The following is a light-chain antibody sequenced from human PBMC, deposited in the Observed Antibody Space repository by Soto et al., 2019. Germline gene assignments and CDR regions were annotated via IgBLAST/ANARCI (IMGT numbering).Light chain of an antibody. CDR1: SGHSNYA. J-gene: IGLJ3*02. V-gene: IGLV4-69*01. CDR3: QTWGTGIVV. CDR2: VNSDGSH. Sequence: QLVLTQSPSASAPLGASVKLTCTLSSGHSNYAIAWHQQQPEKGPRFLMKVNSDGSHRKGDGIPDRFSGANSGAERYLTISSLHPEDEADYYCQTWGTGIVVFGGGTKLTVL.